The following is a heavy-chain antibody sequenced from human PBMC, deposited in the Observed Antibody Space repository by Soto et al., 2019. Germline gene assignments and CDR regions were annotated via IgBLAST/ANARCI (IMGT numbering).Heavy chain of an antibody. CDR2: IYHSGST. J-gene: IGHJ3*02. D-gene: IGHD3-22*01. V-gene: IGHV4-4*02. CDR1: GGSISSDHW. Sequence: QVQLQESGPGLVKPSGTLSLTCAVSGGSISSDHWWSWVRQPPEKGLEWIGEIYHSGSTNYNPSLKNRVTMSVDKSKNQLSLKVTSVTAADTAVYYCASHYYDSYGSDAFDIWGPGTMVTVSS. CDR3: ASHYYDSYGSDAFDI.